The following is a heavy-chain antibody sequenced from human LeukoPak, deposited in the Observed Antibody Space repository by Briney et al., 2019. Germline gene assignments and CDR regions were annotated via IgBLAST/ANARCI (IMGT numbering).Heavy chain of an antibody. CDR1: GGSISTDY. CDR3: ARDAGATAY. CDR2: IHYSGST. V-gene: IGHV4-59*13. D-gene: IGHD4/OR15-4a*01. J-gene: IGHJ4*02. Sequence: SETLSLTCTVSGGSISTDYWTWVRQSPGKGLEWIGYIHYSGSTSYNPSLKSRVTISVDTSKNQFSLKLTSVTSADTAVYYCARDAGATAYWGQGALVTVSS.